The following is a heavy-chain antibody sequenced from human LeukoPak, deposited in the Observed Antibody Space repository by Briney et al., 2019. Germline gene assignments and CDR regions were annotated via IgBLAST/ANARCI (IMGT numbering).Heavy chain of an antibody. J-gene: IGHJ4*02. CDR2: INHSGST. CDR1: GGSFSGYY. V-gene: IGHV4-34*01. CDR3: ARGAYGGNSVDY. D-gene: IGHD4-23*01. Sequence: SETLSLTCAVYGGSFSGYYWSWIRQPPGKGLEWIGEINHSGSTNYNPSLKSRVTISVDTSKNQFSPKLSSVTAAETAVYYCARGAYGGNSVDYWGQGTLVTVSS.